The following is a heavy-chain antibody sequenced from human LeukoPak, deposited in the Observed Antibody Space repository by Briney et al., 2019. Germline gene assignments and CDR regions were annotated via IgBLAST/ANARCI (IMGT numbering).Heavy chain of an antibody. CDR2: ISAYNGNT. J-gene: IGHJ4*02. CDR3: ARDGEVDTAMVSAPDY. V-gene: IGHV1-18*04. D-gene: IGHD5-18*01. Sequence: ASVKVSCKASGYTFTGYYTHWVRQAPGQGLEWMGWISAYNGNTNYAQKLQGRVTMTTDTSTSTAYMELRSLRSDDTAVYYCARDGEVDTAMVSAPDYWGQGTLVTVSS. CDR1: GYTFTGYY.